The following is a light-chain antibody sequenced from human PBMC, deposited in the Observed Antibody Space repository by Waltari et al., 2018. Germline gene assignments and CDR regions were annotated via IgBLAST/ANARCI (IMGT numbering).Light chain of an antibody. J-gene: IGKJ4*01. Sequence: TGRESEDIRNYLGWYQQKPGKAPRLLIFAASTLQSGVPSRFSGSGSGTDFTLTISSLQPEDFATYFCLQDYIFPLTFGGGTTVEI. CDR1: EDIRNY. V-gene: IGKV1-6*01. CDR2: AAS. CDR3: LQDYIFPLT.